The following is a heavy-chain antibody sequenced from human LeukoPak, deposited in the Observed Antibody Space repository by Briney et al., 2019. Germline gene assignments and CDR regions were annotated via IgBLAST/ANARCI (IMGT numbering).Heavy chain of an antibody. Sequence: GGSLRLSCAASGFTVSDYYMSWIRQAPGKGLEWVSYISSSGNTIYYADSVKGRFTISRDNAKNSLYLQMNSLRAEDTAVYYCARGLIVVPAAVDYWGQGTLVTVSS. CDR2: ISSSGNTI. V-gene: IGHV3-11*04. CDR1: GFTVSDYY. J-gene: IGHJ4*02. CDR3: ARGLIVVPAAVDY. D-gene: IGHD2-2*01.